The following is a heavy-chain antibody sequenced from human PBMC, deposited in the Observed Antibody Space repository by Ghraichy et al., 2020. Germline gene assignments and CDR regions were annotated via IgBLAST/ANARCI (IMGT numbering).Heavy chain of an antibody. CDR3: ATTGCGSTGCYGVAEYFQH. J-gene: IGHJ1*01. Sequence: GGSLRLSCVASGFPFSNFAMSWVRQAPGKGLEWVSGFGVIGGSTYYADSVKGRFTISRDNSMNTLYLEMHSLRDDDTAVYYCATTGCGSTGCYGVAEYFQHWGQGTLVNVTS. CDR1: GFPFSNFA. V-gene: IGHV3-23*01. D-gene: IGHD2-2*01. CDR2: FGVIGGST.